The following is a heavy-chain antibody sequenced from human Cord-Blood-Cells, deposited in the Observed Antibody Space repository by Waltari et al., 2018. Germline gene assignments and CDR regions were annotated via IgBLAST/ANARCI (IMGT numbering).Heavy chain of an antibody. CDR1: GFTFRSDW. V-gene: IGHV3-7*01. CDR2: IKQDGSEK. Sequence: EVQLVESGGGLVQPVGSLRLSCAAFGFTFRSDWMSWVRQAPGKGLEWVANIKQDGSEKDYVDSVKGRFTISRDNAKNSLYLQMNSLRAEDTAVYYCWGNWNYFDYWGQGTLVTVSS. D-gene: IGHD1-20*01. CDR3: WGNWNYFDY. J-gene: IGHJ4*02.